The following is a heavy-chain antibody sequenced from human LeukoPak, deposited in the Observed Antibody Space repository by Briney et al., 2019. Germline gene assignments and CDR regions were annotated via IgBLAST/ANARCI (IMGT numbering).Heavy chain of an antibody. D-gene: IGHD2-2*01. CDR2: IYTSGST. J-gene: IGHJ3*02. Sequence: SETLSLTCTVSGGSISSYYWSWIRQPAGKGLEWIGRIYTSGSTNYNPSLKSRVTMSVDTSKNQFSLKLSSVTAADTAVYYCASTIVVVPAAPWDAFDIWGQGTMVTVS. CDR1: GGSISSYY. V-gene: IGHV4-4*07. CDR3: ASTIVVVPAAPWDAFDI.